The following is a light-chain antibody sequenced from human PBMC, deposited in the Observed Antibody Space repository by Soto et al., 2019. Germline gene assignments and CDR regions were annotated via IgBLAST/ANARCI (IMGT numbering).Light chain of an antibody. Sequence: DIQMTQSPSTLSASVGDRVTITCRASQSISTWLAWYQQKPGKAPKFLIYDASSLQSGVPSRFSGSGSETDFTLTISSLEPEDFAVYYCQHRMNWPLTFGQGTRLEIK. CDR3: QHRMNWPLT. V-gene: IGKV1-5*01. CDR1: QSISTW. CDR2: DAS. J-gene: IGKJ5*01.